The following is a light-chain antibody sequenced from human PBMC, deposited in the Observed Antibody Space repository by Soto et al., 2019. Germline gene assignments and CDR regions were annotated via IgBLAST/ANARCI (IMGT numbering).Light chain of an antibody. CDR3: QQYYGSPYT. CDR1: QNILYSSNNKNY. V-gene: IGKV4-1*01. CDR2: WAS. Sequence: DIVMTQSPDSLAVSLGERATINCRSSQNILYSSNNKNYLAWYQQKPGQPPTLLMYWASTRESGVPDRFSGSGSGTDFTLTISGLQAEDVAVYYCQQYYGSPYTFGQGTKLEI. J-gene: IGKJ2*01.